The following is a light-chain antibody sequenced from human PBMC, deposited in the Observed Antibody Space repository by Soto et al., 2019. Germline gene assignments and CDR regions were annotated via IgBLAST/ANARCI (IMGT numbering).Light chain of an antibody. CDR3: QQYYTSPET. Sequence: EIVLTQSPGILSLSPGERATLSCRASQNVGSRYLAWYQQKPGQTPRLLIYGASSRVTGIPGRFNDSGSGTDFTLTITRLEPEDFAVYYCQQYYTSPETFGLGTKVEIK. V-gene: IGKV3-20*01. CDR2: GAS. J-gene: IGKJ1*01. CDR1: QNVGSRY.